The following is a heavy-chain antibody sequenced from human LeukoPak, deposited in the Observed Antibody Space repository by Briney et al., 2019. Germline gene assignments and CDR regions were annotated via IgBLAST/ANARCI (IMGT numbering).Heavy chain of an antibody. CDR2: LSWNSGTI. CDR1: EITFDDYA. Sequence: GGSLRLSCAASEITFDDYAIHWVRQAPGKGLEWVSGLSWNSGTIDYADSVKGRFTISRDNAKNSLYLQMNSLRAEDTALYYCVPTPSWFDYWGPGNLV. D-gene: IGHD6-6*01. CDR3: VPTPSWFDY. V-gene: IGHV3-9*01. J-gene: IGHJ4*03.